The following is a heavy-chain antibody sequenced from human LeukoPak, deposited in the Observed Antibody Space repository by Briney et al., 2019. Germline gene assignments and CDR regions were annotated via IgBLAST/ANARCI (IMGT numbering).Heavy chain of an antibody. CDR3: ARDLGVWFGGYGMDV. V-gene: IGHV1-69*06. Sequence: GASVKVSCKASAGTFSSYAISWGRQAPGQGLEWMGGIIPIFGAANYAQKFQGRVTITADKSTSTAYMELSSLRSEHTAVYYCARDLGVWFGGYGMDVWGKGTTVTVSS. CDR2: IIPIFGAA. J-gene: IGHJ6*04. D-gene: IGHD3-10*01. CDR1: AGTFSSYA.